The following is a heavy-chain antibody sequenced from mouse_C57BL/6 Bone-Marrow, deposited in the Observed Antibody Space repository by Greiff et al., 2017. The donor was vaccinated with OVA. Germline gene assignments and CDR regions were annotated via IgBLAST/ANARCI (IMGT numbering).Heavy chain of an antibody. V-gene: IGHV5-4*01. J-gene: IGHJ3*01. CDR3: ARDEAY. CDR1: GFTFSSYA. Sequence: DVKLVESGEGLVKPGGSLKLSCAASGFTFSSYAMSWVRQTPEKRLEWVATISDGGSYTYYPDNVKGRFTISRDNAKNNLYLQMSHLKSEDTAMYYCARDEAYWGQGTLVTVSA. CDR2: ISDGGSYT.